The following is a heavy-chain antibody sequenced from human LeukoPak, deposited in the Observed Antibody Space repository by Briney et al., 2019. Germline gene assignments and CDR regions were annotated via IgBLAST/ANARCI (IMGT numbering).Heavy chain of an antibody. Sequence: SETLSLTCTVSGGSISSSSYYWGWIRQPPGKGLEWIGSIYYSGSTYYNPSLKSRVTISVDTSKNQFSLKLSSVTAADTAVYYCATGFGKLSYVYPMTYNWFDPWGQGTLVTVSS. V-gene: IGHV4-39*01. CDR2: IYYSGST. CDR1: GGSISSSSYY. CDR3: ATGFGKLSYVYPMTYNWFDP. D-gene: IGHD3-10*01. J-gene: IGHJ5*02.